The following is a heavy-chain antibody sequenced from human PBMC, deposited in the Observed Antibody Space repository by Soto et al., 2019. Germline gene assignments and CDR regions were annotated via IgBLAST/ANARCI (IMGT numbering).Heavy chain of an antibody. D-gene: IGHD2-15*01. J-gene: IGHJ4*02. CDR1: GGSISSYY. Sequence: SETLSLTCTVSGGSISSYYWSWIRQPPGKGLEWIGYIYYSGSTNYNPSLKSRVTISVDTSKNQFSLKLSSVTAADTAVYYCARQVVVAGTFGFDYWGQGTLVTVS. CDR3: ARQVVVAGTFGFDY. CDR2: IYYSGST. V-gene: IGHV4-59*01.